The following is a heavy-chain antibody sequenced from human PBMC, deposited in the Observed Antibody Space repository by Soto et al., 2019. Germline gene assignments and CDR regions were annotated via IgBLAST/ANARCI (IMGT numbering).Heavy chain of an antibody. CDR1: GGTFSSYA. D-gene: IGHD3-3*01. CDR3: AGVLLVCLSRIPQRYYSYSYGMDV. J-gene: IGHJ6*02. CDR2: IIPIFGTA. V-gene: IGHV1-69*13. Sequence: ASVKVSCKASGGTFSSYAISWVRQAPGQGLEWMGGIIPIFGTANYAQKFQGRVTITADESTSTAYMELSSLRSEDTAVYYCAGVLLVCLSRIPQRYYSYSYGMDVWGQGTTVTVA.